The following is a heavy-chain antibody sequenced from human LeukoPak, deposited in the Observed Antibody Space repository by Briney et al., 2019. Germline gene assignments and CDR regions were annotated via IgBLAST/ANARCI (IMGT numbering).Heavy chain of an antibody. D-gene: IGHD3-10*01. J-gene: IGHJ4*02. Sequence: PGGSLGLSCAASGFTFSSYSMNWVRQAPGKGLEWVSSISSSSSYIYYADSVKGRFTISRDNAKNSLYLQMNSLRAEDTAVYYCARMVRGVIIPYFDYWGQGTLVTVSS. CDR3: ARMVRGVIIPYFDY. CDR2: ISSSSSYI. V-gene: IGHV3-21*01. CDR1: GFTFSSYS.